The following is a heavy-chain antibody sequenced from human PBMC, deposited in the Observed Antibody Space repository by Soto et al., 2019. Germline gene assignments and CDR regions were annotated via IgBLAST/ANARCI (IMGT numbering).Heavy chain of an antibody. Sequence: QLQLQESGPGLVKPSETLSLTCTVSGGSISSSSYYWGWIRQPPGKGLEWIGSIYYSGSTYYNPSLKSRVTISVDTSKNQFSLKLSSVTAADTAVYYYARLLGYSSSWSRYYFDYWGQGTLVTVSS. CDR3: ARLLGYSSSWSRYYFDY. D-gene: IGHD6-13*01. V-gene: IGHV4-39*01. CDR1: GGSISSSSYY. CDR2: IYYSGST. J-gene: IGHJ4*02.